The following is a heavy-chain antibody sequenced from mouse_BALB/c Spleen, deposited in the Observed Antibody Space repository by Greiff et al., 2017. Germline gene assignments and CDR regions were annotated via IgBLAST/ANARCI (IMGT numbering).Heavy chain of an antibody. CDR3: ASTVVADYAMDY. V-gene: IGHV5-17*02. CDR1: GFTFSSFG. J-gene: IGHJ4*01. CDR2: ISSGSSTI. D-gene: IGHD1-1*01. Sequence: EVKLMESGGGLVQPGGSRKLSCAASGFTFSSFGMHWVRQAPEKGLEWVAYISSGSSTIYYADTVKGRFTISRDNPKNTLFLQMTSLRSEDTAMYYCASTVVADYAMDYWGQGTSVTVSS.